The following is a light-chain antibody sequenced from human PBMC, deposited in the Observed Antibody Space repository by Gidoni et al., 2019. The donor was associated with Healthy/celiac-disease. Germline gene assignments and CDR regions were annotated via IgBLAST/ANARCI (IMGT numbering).Light chain of an antibody. CDR1: NIGSKS. CDR3: QVWDSSSDLV. CDR2: DDS. V-gene: IGLV3-21*02. Sequence: SYVLTQPPSLSLAPGQTASITCGGNNIGSKSVHWYQQKPGQAPVLVVYDDSDRPSGIPERFSGSNSGNTATLTISRVEAGDEADYYCQVWDSSSDLVFGGGTKLTVL. J-gene: IGLJ3*02.